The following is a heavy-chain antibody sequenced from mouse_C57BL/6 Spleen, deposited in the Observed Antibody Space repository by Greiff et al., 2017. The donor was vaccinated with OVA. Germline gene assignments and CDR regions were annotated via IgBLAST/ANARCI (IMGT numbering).Heavy chain of an antibody. V-gene: IGHV1-61*01. CDR1: GYTFTSYW. D-gene: IGHD1-1*01. J-gene: IGHJ2*01. CDR3: ARGIHGSSWDY. Sequence: QVQLQQPGAELVRPGSSVKLSCKASGYTFTSYWMDWVKQRPGQGLEWIGNIYPSDSETHYNQKFKDKATLTVDKSSSTAYMQLSSLTSEDSAVYYCARGIHGSSWDYWGQGTTLTVSS. CDR2: IYPSDSET.